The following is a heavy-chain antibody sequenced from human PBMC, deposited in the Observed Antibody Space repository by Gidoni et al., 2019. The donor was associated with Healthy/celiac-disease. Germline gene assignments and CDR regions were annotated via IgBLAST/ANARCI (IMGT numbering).Heavy chain of an antibody. D-gene: IGHD3-9*01. CDR1: GGSFSGYY. J-gene: IGHJ4*02. Sequence: QVQLQQWGAGRLKTSETLSLTCAVYGGSFSGYYWSWIRQPPGKGLEWIGEINDRGRTNYNPSLNSLVTISVDTSKNQFSLKLSSVTAADTAVYYCARGRSILPGPARGSGKHNTKYYFDYWCQGTLVPVSS. V-gene: IGHV4-34*01. CDR2: INDRGRT. CDR3: ARGRSILPGPARGSGKHNTKYYFDY.